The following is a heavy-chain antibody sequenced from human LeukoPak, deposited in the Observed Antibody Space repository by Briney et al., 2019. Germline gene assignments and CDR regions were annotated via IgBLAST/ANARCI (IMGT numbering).Heavy chain of an antibody. CDR2: ISGSGGTT. V-gene: IGHV3-23*01. CDR1: EFTFSSYA. J-gene: IGHJ4*02. D-gene: IGHD6-13*01. CDR3: AKEFSSSWYYYFDY. Sequence: HVGSLTVSREASEFTFSSYAMSWVRQAPGKGLEWVSAISGSGGTTYYTDSVKGRFTMSRDSSTNSLSLQMNSLRAEDTAVYYCAKEFSSSWYYYFDYWGQ.